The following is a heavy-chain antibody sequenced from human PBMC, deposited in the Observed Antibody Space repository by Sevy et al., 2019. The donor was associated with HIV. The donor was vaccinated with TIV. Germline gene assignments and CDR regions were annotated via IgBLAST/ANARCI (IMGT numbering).Heavy chain of an antibody. CDR1: GFTFGDYC. J-gene: IGHJ4*02. V-gene: IGHV3-49*04. D-gene: IGHD6-13*01. CDR2: LKSDVYGGTV. CDR3: TRWKAAQSIFDY. Sequence: GGSLRLSCTASGFTFGDYCMSWVRQAPGKGLEWVAFLKSDVYGGTVDHAASVRGRFVISRDDLKTIANLQMNDLKTEDTGVYYCTRWKAAQSIFDYWGQGALVTVSS.